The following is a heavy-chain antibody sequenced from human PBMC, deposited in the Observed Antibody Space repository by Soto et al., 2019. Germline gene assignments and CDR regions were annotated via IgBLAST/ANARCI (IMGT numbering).Heavy chain of an antibody. J-gene: IGHJ6*02. V-gene: IGHV5-10-1*01. D-gene: IGHD5-18*01. CDR1: GYSFTSYW. Sequence: GESLKISCKGSGYSFTSYWISWVRQMPGKGLEWMGRIDPSDSYTNYSPSFQGHVTISADKSISTAYLQWSSLKASDTAMYYCARQRYSYGDYYYYGMDVWGQGTTVTVSS. CDR3: ARQRYSYGDYYYYGMDV. CDR2: IDPSDSYT.